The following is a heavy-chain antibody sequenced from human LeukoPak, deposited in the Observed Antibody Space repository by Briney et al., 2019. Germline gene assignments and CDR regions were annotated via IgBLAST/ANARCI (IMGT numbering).Heavy chain of an antibody. Sequence: SETLSLTCTVSGGSISSSSYYWGWIRQPPGKGLEWIGTIYYSGSTYYNPSLKSRVTISVDTSKNQFSLKLTSVTAADTAVYYCARVLDYFGSGTRDFDYWGQGTLVTVSS. CDR3: ARVLDYFGSGTRDFDY. CDR2: IYYSGST. V-gene: IGHV4-39*07. D-gene: IGHD3-10*01. CDR1: GGSISSSSYY. J-gene: IGHJ4*02.